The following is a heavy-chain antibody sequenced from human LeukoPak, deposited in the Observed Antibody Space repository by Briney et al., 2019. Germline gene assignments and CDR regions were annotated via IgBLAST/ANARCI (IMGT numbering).Heavy chain of an antibody. V-gene: IGHV4-4*07. J-gene: IGHJ6*02. D-gene: IGHD3-3*01. CDR3: ARDFWSGYYTGEMDV. CDR1: GGSISGYY. CDR2: IYTSGST. Sequence: SETLSLTCTVSGGSISGYYWSWLRQPAGKGLEWIGRIYTSGSTNYNPSLKSRVTMSVDTSKNQFSLKLSSVTAADTAVYYCARDFWSGYYTGEMDVWGQGTTVTVSS.